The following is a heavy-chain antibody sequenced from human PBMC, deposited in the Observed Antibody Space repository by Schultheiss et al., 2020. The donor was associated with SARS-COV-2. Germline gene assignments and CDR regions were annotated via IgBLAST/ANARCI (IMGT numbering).Heavy chain of an antibody. CDR1: GFTFSRYS. CDR3: VVGWGWFDP. V-gene: IGHV3-21*04. J-gene: IGHJ5*02. CDR2: ISSSSNYI. Sequence: GGSLRLSCAASGFTFSRYSINWVRQAPGKGLEWVSSISSSSNYIYYVDSVKGRFTISRDNAKNSLYLQMNSLRAEDTAVYYCVVGWGWFDPWGQGTLVTVSS. D-gene: IGHD3-16*01.